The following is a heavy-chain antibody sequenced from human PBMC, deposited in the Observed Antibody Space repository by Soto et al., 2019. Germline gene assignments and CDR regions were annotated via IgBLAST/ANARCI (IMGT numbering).Heavy chain of an antibody. Sequence: GGSLRLSCTASGFTSGSFAMSWVRQVPGKGLEWVSTISHVSSTTHYADSVKGRFTISRDNSKDTLYLQLSSLRVEDTAVYYCVKGGWLDVWGQGTTVTVSS. V-gene: IGHV3-23*01. J-gene: IGHJ6*02. CDR1: GFTSGSFA. D-gene: IGHD2-15*01. CDR3: VKGGWLDV. CDR2: ISHVSSTT.